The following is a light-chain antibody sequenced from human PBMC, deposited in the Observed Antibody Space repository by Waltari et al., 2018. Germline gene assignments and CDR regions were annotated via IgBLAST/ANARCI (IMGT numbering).Light chain of an antibody. Sequence: QSALTQPASVFGSLGQSVTLSCTGTATDIGGYDYVSWDPHPPGKAPKLLIFADSSRPSEISARFSASKSGNTASLTISGLQTEDEADYHCTSYTSKNTFIFGGGTRLTVL. CDR3: TSYTSKNTFI. V-gene: IGLV2-14*03. CDR1: ATDIGGYDY. J-gene: IGLJ2*01. CDR2: ADS.